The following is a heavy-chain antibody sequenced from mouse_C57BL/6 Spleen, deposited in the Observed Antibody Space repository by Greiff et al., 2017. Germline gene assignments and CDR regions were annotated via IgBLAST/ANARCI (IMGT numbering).Heavy chain of an antibody. CDR2: IYPRDGST. CDR3: ARTYYYYGSNGYFDV. CDR1: GYTFTDHT. Sequence: QVQLKESDAELVKPGASVKISCKVSGYTFTDHTIHWMKQRPEQGLEWIGYIYPRDGSTKYNVKFKGKATLTADKSSSTAYMQLNSLTSEDSAVYFCARTYYYYGSNGYFDVWGTGTTVTVSS. V-gene: IGHV1-78*01. J-gene: IGHJ1*03. D-gene: IGHD1-1*01.